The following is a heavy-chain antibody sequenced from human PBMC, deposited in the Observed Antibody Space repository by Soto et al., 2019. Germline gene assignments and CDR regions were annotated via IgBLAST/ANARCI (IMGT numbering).Heavy chain of an antibody. CDR2: ISTSSRTI. CDR3: ARDLLTMVRGVYDC. D-gene: IGHD3-10*01. CDR1: GFTLSRYS. Sequence: EVQLVESGGGLVQPGGSLRLSCAASGFTLSRYSMNWVRQAPGKGLEWVSYISTSSRTIYYADSVKGRFTISRDNAENSLYLQMNSLRDDDTAVYYCARDLLTMVRGVYDCWGQGTLVTVSA. J-gene: IGHJ4*02. V-gene: IGHV3-48*02.